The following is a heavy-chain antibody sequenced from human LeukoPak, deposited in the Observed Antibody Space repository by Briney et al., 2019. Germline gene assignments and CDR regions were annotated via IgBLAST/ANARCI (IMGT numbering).Heavy chain of an antibody. CDR2: IYYSGST. CDR1: GGSISGSSYF. J-gene: IGHJ4*02. Sequence: KPSETLSLTCTVSGGSISGSSYFWSWLRQHPGKGLEWIEYIYYSGSTYYNPSFKSRVTISVDTSKNQFSLKLSSVTAADTAVYYCAEEGVSYPSFDYWAQGTWATVSS. CDR3: AEEGVSYPSFDY. V-gene: IGHV4-31*03. D-gene: IGHD5/OR15-5a*01.